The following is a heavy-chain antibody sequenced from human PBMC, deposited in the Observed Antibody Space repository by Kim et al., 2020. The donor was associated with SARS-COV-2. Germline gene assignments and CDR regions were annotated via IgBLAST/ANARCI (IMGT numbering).Heavy chain of an antibody. Sequence: ASVKVSCKASGYTFTSYGISWVRQAPGQGLEWMGWISAYNGNTNYAQKLQGRVTMTTDTSTSTAYMELRSLRSDDTAVYYCARAPSFEYYGSGSYLFLTWGQGTLVTVSS. CDR2: ISAYNGNT. V-gene: IGHV1-18*01. J-gene: IGHJ5*02. CDR1: GYTFTSYG. CDR3: ARAPSFEYYGSGSYLFLT. D-gene: IGHD3-10*01.